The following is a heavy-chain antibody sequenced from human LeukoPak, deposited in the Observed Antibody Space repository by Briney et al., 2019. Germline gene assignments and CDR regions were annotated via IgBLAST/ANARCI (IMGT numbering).Heavy chain of an antibody. V-gene: IGHV4-34*01. D-gene: IGHD2-2*01. Sequence: SETLSLTCAVYGGSFSGYYWSWIRQPPGKGLEWIGEINHSGSTNYNPSLKSRVTISVDTSKNQFSLKLSSVTAADTAVYYCARGLGYCSSTSCSANGEGDYWGQGTLVTASS. CDR1: GGSFSGYY. CDR2: INHSGST. J-gene: IGHJ4*02. CDR3: ARGLGYCSSTSCSANGEGDY.